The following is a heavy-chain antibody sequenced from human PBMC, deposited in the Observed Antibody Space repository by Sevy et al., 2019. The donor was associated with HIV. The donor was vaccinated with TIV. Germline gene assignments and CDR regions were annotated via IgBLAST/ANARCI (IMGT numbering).Heavy chain of an antibody. CDR3: AKGQGYDYIWGNERSEYYFDY. Sequence: GGSLRLSCAASRFTFSTYDIHWVRQAPGKGLEWEAVISHDGSYQYYTDSVKSRFTISRDDSKNKAYLQMNSLRADDSGVYYCAKGQGYDYIWGNERSEYYFDYWGQGTLVTVSS. CDR1: RFTFSTYD. J-gene: IGHJ4*02. CDR2: ISHDGSYQ. V-gene: IGHV3-30*18. D-gene: IGHD3-16*01.